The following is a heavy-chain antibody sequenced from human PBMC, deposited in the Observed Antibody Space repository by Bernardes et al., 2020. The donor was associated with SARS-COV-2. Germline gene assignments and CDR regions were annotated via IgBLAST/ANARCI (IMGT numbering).Heavy chain of an antibody. CDR3: ARAQWRPDYYYGLDV. V-gene: IGHV3-72*01. D-gene: IGHD6-19*01. Sequence: GGSLRLSCAASGFTFSDHYMDWVRQAPGKGLEWVGRSRGKGDSYTTEYAASVKGRFTISRDDSKNSVYLQMNSLKIEDTAVYYCARAQWRPDYYYGLDVWGKGTKVTVSP. CDR1: GFTFSDHY. CDR2: SRGKGDSYTT. J-gene: IGHJ6*04.